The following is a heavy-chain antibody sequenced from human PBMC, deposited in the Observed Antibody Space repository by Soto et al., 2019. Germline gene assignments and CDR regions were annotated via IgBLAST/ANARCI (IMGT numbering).Heavy chain of an antibody. CDR2: IYYSGLT. CDR3: AIHYSSGSRNWFVF. V-gene: IGHV4-31*03. CDR1: GGSMSSEGYY. D-gene: IGHD6-19*01. J-gene: IGHJ5*01. Sequence: PSETLSLTCTVSGGSMSSEGYYWSWIRQHPGKGLEWIGYIYYSGLTDYNPSLKSRLTISVDKSKNEFYLKMRSVTAADTAVYYCAIHYSSGSRNWFVFSGQATLLTVSS.